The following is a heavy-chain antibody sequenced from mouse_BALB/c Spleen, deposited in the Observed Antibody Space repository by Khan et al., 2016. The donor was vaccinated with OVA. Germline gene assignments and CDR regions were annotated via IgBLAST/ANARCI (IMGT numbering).Heavy chain of an antibody. J-gene: IGHJ3*01. V-gene: IGHV1S81*02. CDR2: INPNNGGT. Sequence: VQLQQSGAELVKPGASVKLSCKASGYTFTSYYIYWVKQRPGQGLEWIGEINPNNGGTNFNEKFKSKATLTVDKSSSKAYMQLSSLTSEDSSCYYCTRSGYGSFAYWGQGTLVTVSA. CDR3: TRSGYGSFAY. D-gene: IGHD2-2*01. CDR1: GYTFTSYY.